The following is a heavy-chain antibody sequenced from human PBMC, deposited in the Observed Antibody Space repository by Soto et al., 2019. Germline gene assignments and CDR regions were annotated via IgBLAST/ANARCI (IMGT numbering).Heavy chain of an antibody. CDR1: GGSFSGYY. Sequence: SETLSLTCAVYGGSFSGYYWSWIRQPPGKGLEWIGEINHSGSTNYNPSLKSRVTISVDTSKNQFSLKLSSVTAADTAVYYCARRDYGDYHFDYWGQGTLVTVSS. CDR3: ARRDYGDYHFDY. V-gene: IGHV4-34*01. CDR2: INHSGST. J-gene: IGHJ4*02. D-gene: IGHD4-17*01.